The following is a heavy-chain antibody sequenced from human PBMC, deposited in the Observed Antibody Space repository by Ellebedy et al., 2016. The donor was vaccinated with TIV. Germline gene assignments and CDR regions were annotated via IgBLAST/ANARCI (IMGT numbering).Heavy chain of an antibody. CDR2: ISAYNGNT. Sequence: ASVKVSCXASGYTFTSYGISWVRQAPGQGLEWMGWISAYNGNTNYAQKLQGRVTMTTDTSTSTAYMELRSLRSDDTAVYYCARWDYYDSSGAFDIWGQGTMVTVSS. J-gene: IGHJ3*02. V-gene: IGHV1-18*01. CDR3: ARWDYYDSSGAFDI. D-gene: IGHD3-22*01. CDR1: GYTFTSYG.